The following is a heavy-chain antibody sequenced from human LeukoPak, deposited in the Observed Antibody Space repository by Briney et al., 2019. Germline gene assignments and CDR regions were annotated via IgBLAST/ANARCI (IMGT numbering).Heavy chain of an antibody. CDR2: ISAYNGNT. CDR1: GYTFTSYD. D-gene: IGHD3-3*01. V-gene: IGHV1-18*01. Sequence: GASVKVSCKASGYTFTSYDINWVRQATGQGLEWMGWISAYNGNTNYAQKLQGRVTMTTDTSTSTAYMELRSLRSDDTAVYYCARDRSSGRLDYWGQGTLVTVSS. J-gene: IGHJ4*02. CDR3: ARDRSSGRLDY.